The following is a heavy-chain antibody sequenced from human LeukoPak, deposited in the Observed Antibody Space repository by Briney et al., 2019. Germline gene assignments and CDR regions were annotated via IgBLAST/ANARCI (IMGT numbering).Heavy chain of an antibody. J-gene: IGHJ4*02. D-gene: IGHD3-10*01. CDR2: MSASGTT. Sequence: SETLSLTCTVTGGSTSSYYWSWIRQPAGKGLEWIARMSASGTTNYNPSLKSRVTMSVDTSKNQFSLRLSSVTAADTAVYYCARSPYGSGSPFDYRGQGTLVTVSS. CDR1: GGSTSSYY. CDR3: ARSPYGSGSPFDY. V-gene: IGHV4-4*07.